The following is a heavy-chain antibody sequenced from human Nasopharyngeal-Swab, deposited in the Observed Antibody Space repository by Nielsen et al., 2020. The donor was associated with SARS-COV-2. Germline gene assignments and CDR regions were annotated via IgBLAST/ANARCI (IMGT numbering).Heavy chain of an antibody. J-gene: IGHJ2*01. Sequence: GGSLRLSCATSGFIFSTYRMNWVRQAPGKGLEWVSSISSTNNYIYYADSVKGRFTISRDNAKSSLYLQMNSLRAEDTAVYYCASSGYSGGCNLWGRGTLVTVSS. CDR1: GFIFSTYR. CDR3: ASSGYSGGCNL. V-gene: IGHV3-21*01. D-gene: IGHD6-19*01. CDR2: ISSTNNYI.